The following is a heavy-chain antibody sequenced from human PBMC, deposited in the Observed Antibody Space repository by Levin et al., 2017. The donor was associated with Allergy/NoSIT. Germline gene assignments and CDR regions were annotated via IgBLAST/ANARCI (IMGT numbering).Heavy chain of an antibody. J-gene: IGHJ4*02. CDR3: AKDRMVVAATESV. D-gene: IGHD2-15*01. V-gene: IGHV3-23*01. CDR2: ISGSGGST. Sequence: GESLKISCAASGFTFSSYAMSWVRQAPGKGLEWVSAISGSGGSTYYADSVKGRFTISRDNSKNTLYLQMNSLRAEDTAVYYCAKDRMVVAATESVWGQGTLVTVSS. CDR1: GFTFSSYA.